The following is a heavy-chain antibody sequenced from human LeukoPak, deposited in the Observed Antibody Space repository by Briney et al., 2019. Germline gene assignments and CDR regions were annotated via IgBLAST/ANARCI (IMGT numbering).Heavy chain of an antibody. CDR2: ITIDVSST. CDR1: GFTFSTYW. J-gene: IGHJ6*02. D-gene: IGHD3-9*01. Sequence: GGSLRLSCAASGFTFSTYWMHWVREAPGKGLVLVSRITIDVSSTIYADSVKGRFTISRDNAKNMLYPQMNSLRAEDTAVYYCARDGAPSDWLDVWGQGTTVTVSS. V-gene: IGHV3-74*01. CDR3: ARDGAPSDWLDV.